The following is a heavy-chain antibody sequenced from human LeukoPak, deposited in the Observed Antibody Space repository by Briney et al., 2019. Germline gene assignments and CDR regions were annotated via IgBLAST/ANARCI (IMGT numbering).Heavy chain of an antibody. Sequence: GGSLRLSCAASGFTFSSYGMHWVRQAPGKGLEWVSVIYSGGSTYYADSVKGRFTISRDNSKNTLYLQMNSLRAEDTAVYYCARVYSWDHEAYFDYWGLGTLVTVSS. CDR1: GFTFSSYG. CDR2: IYSGGST. CDR3: ARVYSWDHEAYFDY. V-gene: IGHV3-66*01. J-gene: IGHJ4*02. D-gene: IGHD1-1*01.